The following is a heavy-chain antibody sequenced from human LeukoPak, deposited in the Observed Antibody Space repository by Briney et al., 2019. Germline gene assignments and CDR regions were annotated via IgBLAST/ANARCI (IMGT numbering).Heavy chain of an antibody. CDR2: IYTTGRT. J-gene: IGHJ3*02. CDR1: GGSVNSYY. Sequence: SETLSLTCSVSGGSVNSYYWSWIRQPPGKGLEWIGYIYTTGRTNYNPSLKSRVTISVDTSKNQFSLKLSPVTAADTAVYYCAKILGSGVWYGFDIWGQGTMVTVSS. D-gene: IGHD7-27*01. V-gene: IGHV4-4*09. CDR3: AKILGSGVWYGFDI.